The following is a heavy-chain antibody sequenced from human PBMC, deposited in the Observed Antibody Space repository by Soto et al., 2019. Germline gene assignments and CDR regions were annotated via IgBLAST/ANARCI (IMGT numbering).Heavy chain of an antibody. CDR3: ARLGGSDYYDSYGMDV. J-gene: IGHJ6*02. CDR2: IYPGDSDT. Sequence: GESLKISCKGSGYSFTSYWIGWVRQMPVKGLEWMGIIYPGDSDTRYSPSFQGQVTISADKSISTAYLQWSSLKASDTAMFYCARLGGSDYYDSYGMDVWAQGTTVPVS. D-gene: IGHD1-26*01. CDR1: GYSFTSYW. V-gene: IGHV5-51*01.